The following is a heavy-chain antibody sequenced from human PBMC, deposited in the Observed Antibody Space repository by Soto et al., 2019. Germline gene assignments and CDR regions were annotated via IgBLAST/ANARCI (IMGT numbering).Heavy chain of an antibody. CDR2: IYYSGST. V-gene: IGHV4-59*01. CDR1: GGSISSYY. J-gene: IGHJ6*02. Sequence: LSLTCTVCGGSISSYYWSWIRQPPGKGLEWIGYIYYSGSTNYNPSLKSRVTISVDTSKNQFSLKLSSVTAADTAVYYCARDFGSSSWYGYYYYGMDVWAQRTTVTVSS. CDR3: ARDFGSSSWYGYYYYGMDV. D-gene: IGHD6-13*01.